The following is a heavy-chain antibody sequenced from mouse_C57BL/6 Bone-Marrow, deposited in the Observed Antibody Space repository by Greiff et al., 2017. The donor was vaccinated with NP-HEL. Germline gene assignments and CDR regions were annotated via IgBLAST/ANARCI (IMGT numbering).Heavy chain of an antibody. CDR2: INPNNGGT. D-gene: IGHD1-1*01. Sequence: EVQLQQSGPELVKPGASVKISCKASGYTFTDYYMNWVKQSHGKSLEWIGDINPNNGGTSYNQKFKGKATLTVDKSSSTAYMELRSLTSEDSAVYYCARSLITTVVAPLYFDYWGQGTTLTVSS. V-gene: IGHV1-26*01. J-gene: IGHJ2*01. CDR3: ARSLITTVVAPLYFDY. CDR1: GYTFTDYY.